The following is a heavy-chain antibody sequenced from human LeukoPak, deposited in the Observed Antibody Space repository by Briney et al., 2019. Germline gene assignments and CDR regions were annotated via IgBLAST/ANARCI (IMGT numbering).Heavy chain of an antibody. V-gene: IGHV1-18*01. J-gene: IGHJ4*02. CDR3: ARSPRIAVAGTFSDY. D-gene: IGHD6-19*01. CDR2: ISAYNGNT. CDR1: GYTFTSYG. Sequence: GASVKVSCKASGYTFTSYGISWVRQAPGQGLEWMGWISAYNGNTNYAQKLQGRVTMTTDTSTSTAYMELRSLRSDDTAVYYCARSPRIAVAGTFSDYWGQGTLVTVSS.